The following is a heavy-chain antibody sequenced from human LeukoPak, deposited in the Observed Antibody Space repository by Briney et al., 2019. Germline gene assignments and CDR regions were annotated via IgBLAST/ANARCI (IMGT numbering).Heavy chain of an antibody. CDR2: INHSGST. V-gene: IGHV4-34*01. Sequence: SETLSLTCAVYGGSFSGYYWSWIRQPPGKGLEWIGEINHSGSTNYNPSLKSRVTISVDTSKNQFSLKLSSVTAADTAVYYCAREREGRAALGYYYYVDVWGKGTTVTVSS. D-gene: IGHD6-6*01. CDR3: AREREGRAALGYYYYVDV. CDR1: GGSFSGYY. J-gene: IGHJ6*03.